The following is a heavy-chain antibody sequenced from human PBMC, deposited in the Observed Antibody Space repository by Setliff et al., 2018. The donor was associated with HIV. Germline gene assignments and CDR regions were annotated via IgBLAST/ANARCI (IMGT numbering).Heavy chain of an antibody. J-gene: IGHJ4*02. Sequence: SETVSLTCAVSGYSISSGYYWGWIRQPPGKGLEWIGSIYHSGSTYYNPSLKSRVTISVDTSKNQFSLKLSSVTAADTAVYYCARQGYYDSRLDWWGQGTLVTVSS. CDR3: ARQGYYDSRLDW. D-gene: IGHD3-22*01. CDR2: IYHSGST. V-gene: IGHV4-38-2*01. CDR1: GYSISSGYY.